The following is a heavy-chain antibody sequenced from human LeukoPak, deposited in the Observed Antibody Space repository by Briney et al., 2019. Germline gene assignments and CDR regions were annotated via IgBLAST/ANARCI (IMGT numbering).Heavy chain of an antibody. J-gene: IGHJ4*02. V-gene: IGHV1-58*02. CDR3: AALQPLTTVTWYYFDY. CDR2: IVVGSGNT. CDR1: GFTFTSSA. Sequence: SVKVSCTASGFTFTSSAMQWVRQARGQRLEWIGWIVVGSGNTNYAQKFQERVTITRDMSPSTAYMELSSLRSEDTAVYYCAALQPLTTVTWYYFDYWGQGTLVTVSS. D-gene: IGHD4-11*01.